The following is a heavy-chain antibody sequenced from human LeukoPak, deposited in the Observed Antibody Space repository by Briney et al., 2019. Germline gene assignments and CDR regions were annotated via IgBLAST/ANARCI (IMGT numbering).Heavy chain of an antibody. D-gene: IGHD3-10*01. CDR2: IYYSGST. CDR1: GGSISSYY. CDR3: GSLDGSGRNH. Sequence: SETLSLTCTVSGGSISSYYWSWIRQPPGKGLEWIGYIYYSGSTNYNPSLKSRVTISVDTSKNQFSLKLSSVTAADTAVYYCGSLDGSGRNHWGQGTLVTVSS. V-gene: IGHV4-59*01. J-gene: IGHJ5*02.